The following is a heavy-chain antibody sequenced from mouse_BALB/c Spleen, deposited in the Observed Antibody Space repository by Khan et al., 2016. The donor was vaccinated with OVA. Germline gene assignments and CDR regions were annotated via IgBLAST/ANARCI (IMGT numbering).Heavy chain of an antibody. V-gene: IGHV14-1*02. D-gene: IGHD2-3*01. Sequence: VQLKQSGAELVRPGALVKLSCKASGFNIKDYYMHWIKQRPEQGLVWIGRIDPENGNTIYDPKFQGRASITSDTSSNTDYLQLSSLTSEDTAVYYCARDGYSPWFAYWGQGTLVTVSA. CDR2: IDPENGNT. CDR3: ARDGYSPWFAY. CDR1: GFNIKDYY. J-gene: IGHJ3*01.